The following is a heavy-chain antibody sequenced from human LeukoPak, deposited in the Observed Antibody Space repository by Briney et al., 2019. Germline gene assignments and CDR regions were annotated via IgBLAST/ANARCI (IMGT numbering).Heavy chain of an antibody. D-gene: IGHD2-8*01. V-gene: IGHV3-48*03. J-gene: IGHJ3*02. CDR2: ISSSGGTI. CDR3: VRDNGGSTFDT. CDR1: KFTFSSHD. Sequence: PGGSLRLSCAASKFTFSSHDMHWVRQAPGKGLEWVSFISSSGGTIYFADSVKGRFTISRDNARNSLYLQMNSLRAEDTALYYCVRDNGGSTFDTWGQGTMVTVSS.